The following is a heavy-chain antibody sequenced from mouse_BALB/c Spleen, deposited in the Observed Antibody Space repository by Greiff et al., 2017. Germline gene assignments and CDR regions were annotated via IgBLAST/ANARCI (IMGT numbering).Heavy chain of an antibody. D-gene: IGHD3-2*01. J-gene: IGHJ4*01. V-gene: IGHV1-67*01. CDR1: GYTFTDYA. CDR2: ISIYYDNT. CDR3: GRMGQLGLDAMDY. Sequence: VQLQQSGPELVRPGESVKISCKGSGYTFTDYAMHWVKQSHAKSLEWIGVISIYYDNTNYNQKFKGKATMTVDKSSSTAYMELARLTSEDSAIYYCGRMGQLGLDAMDYWGQGTSVTVSS.